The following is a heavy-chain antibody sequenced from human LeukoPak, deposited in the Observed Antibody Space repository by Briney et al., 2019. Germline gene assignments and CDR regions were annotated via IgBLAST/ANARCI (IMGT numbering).Heavy chain of an antibody. Sequence: GGSLRLSCAASGFTFSSYGMRWVRQAPGKGLEWVADIKYDGSNKYYADSVKGRFTISRDNSKNTLYLQMNSLRAEDTAVYYCARSDIVDTIPRYWGQGTLVTVSS. J-gene: IGHJ4*02. CDR3: ARSDIVDTIPRY. V-gene: IGHV3-33*08. D-gene: IGHD5-12*01. CDR1: GFTFSSYG. CDR2: IKYDGSNK.